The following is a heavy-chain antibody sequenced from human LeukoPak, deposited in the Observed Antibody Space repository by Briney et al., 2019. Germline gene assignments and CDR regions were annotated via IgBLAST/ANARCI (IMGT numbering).Heavy chain of an antibody. CDR2: IYYSGST. V-gene: IGHV4-59*08. CDR1: GGSISGYY. D-gene: IGHD6-13*01. Sequence: SETLSLTCSVSGGSISGYYWSWIRQPPGQGLEWIGYIYYSGSTDYNPSLKSRVTIAVDTSKNQFSLKLSSVTAADTAVYYCARQTYSTYKWFDPWGQGTLVTVSS. CDR3: ARQTYSTYKWFDP. J-gene: IGHJ5*02.